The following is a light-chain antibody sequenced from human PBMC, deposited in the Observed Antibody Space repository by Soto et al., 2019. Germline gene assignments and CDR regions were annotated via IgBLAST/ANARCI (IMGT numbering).Light chain of an antibody. CDR1: HYIYSN. J-gene: IGKJ1*01. V-gene: IGKV3-15*01. Sequence: EIGMTQSPATRSVSPGERATLSFTASHYIYSNVAWFQQRPGQAPRLLIYRASTRATGTPARFSGSGSGTEFTLPITSLQSDDFALYYCQQYHNLWTFGQGAKIDIK. CDR3: QQYHNLWT. CDR2: RAS.